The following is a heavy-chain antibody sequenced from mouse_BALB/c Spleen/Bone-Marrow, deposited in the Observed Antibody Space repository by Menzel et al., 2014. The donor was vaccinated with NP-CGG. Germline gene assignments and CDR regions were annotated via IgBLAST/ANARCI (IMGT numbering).Heavy chain of an antibody. Sequence: EVNLVESGPELVKPGASVKISCKASGYTFSDYNMHWVKQSHGKSLEWIGNIYPYNGGTGYNQKFKRKATLTVDNSSSTAYMELRSPTSEDSAVYHCARGWLLSWFAYWGQGTLVTVSA. J-gene: IGHJ3*01. CDR3: ARGWLLSWFAY. CDR1: GYTFSDYN. V-gene: IGHV1S29*02. D-gene: IGHD2-3*01. CDR2: IYPYNGGT.